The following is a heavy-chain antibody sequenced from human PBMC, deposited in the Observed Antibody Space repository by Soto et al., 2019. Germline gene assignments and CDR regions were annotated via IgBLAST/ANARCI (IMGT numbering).Heavy chain of an antibody. D-gene: IGHD4-17*01. CDR2: MNPNSGNT. Sequence: QVQLVQSGAEVKKPGASVKVSCKASGYTFTSYDINWVRQATGQGLEYLGWMNPNSGNTAYVQKFQRRVTMTWDTSTPTAYMELSSLRSADTAVYFCARGIKYGAYSRWFDPWGQGTLVTVSS. V-gene: IGHV1-8*01. CDR1: GYTFTSYD. J-gene: IGHJ5*02. CDR3: ARGIKYGAYSRWFDP.